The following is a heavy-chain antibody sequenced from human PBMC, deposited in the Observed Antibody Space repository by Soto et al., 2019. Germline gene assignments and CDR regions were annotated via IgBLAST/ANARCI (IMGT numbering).Heavy chain of an antibody. CDR3: AKDSWVPYRGSWYGYYYYYSMDV. CDR2: ISYDGSNK. V-gene: IGHV3-30*18. D-gene: IGHD6-13*01. Sequence: QVQLVESGGGVVQPGRSLRLSCAAAGFPFSSYGMHWVRQAPGKGLEWVAVISYDGSNKYYADSVKGQFTISRDNSNKTLDLQMNSLRAEDTTVYYCAKDSWVPYRGSWYGYYYYYSMDVWGQGTTGTGSS. CDR1: GFPFSSYG. J-gene: IGHJ6*02.